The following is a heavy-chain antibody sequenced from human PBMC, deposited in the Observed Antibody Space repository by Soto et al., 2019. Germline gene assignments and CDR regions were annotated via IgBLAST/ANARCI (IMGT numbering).Heavy chain of an antibody. J-gene: IGHJ4*02. CDR3: ARDYSSSWYRYFDY. Sequence: ASVQVSCKASGYTFTGYYMHWVRQAPGQGLEWMGWINPNSGGTNYAQKFQGRVTMTRDTSISTAYMELSRLRSDDTAVYYCARDYSSSWYRYFDYWGQGTLVTVSS. D-gene: IGHD6-13*01. V-gene: IGHV1-2*02. CDR2: INPNSGGT. CDR1: GYTFTGYY.